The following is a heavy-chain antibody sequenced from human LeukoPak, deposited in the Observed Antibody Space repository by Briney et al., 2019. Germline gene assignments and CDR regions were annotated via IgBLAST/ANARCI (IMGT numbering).Heavy chain of an antibody. CDR3: AREVPTIHIVDVDPGAFDI. CDR1: GYTFTSYG. Sequence: GASVKVSCKASGYTFTSYGISWVRQAPGQGLEWMGWISAYNGNTNYAQKLQGRVTMTTDTSTSTAYMELRSLRSDDTAVYYCAREVPTIHIVDVDPGAFDIWGQGTMVTVSS. V-gene: IGHV1-18*01. D-gene: IGHD2-21*01. CDR2: ISAYNGNT. J-gene: IGHJ3*02.